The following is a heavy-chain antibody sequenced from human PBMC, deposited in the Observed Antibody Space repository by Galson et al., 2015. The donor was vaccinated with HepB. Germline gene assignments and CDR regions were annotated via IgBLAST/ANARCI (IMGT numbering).Heavy chain of an antibody. Sequence: SLRLSCAASGFTFSNYGMHWVHQTPGKGLEWVAVIWYDGSYKFYTDSVRGRFTISRDNSKNTLYLQMNSLRAEDTAVYYCARGYYGSGSQGVDYWGQGTLVTVSS. J-gene: IGHJ4*02. CDR1: GFTFSNYG. CDR3: ARGYYGSGSQGVDY. CDR2: IWYDGSYK. D-gene: IGHD3-10*01. V-gene: IGHV3-33*01.